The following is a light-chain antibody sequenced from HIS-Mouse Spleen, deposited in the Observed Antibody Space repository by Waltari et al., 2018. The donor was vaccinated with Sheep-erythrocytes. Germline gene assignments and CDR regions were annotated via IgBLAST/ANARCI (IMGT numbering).Light chain of an antibody. CDR3: MQGTHWPPT. V-gene: IGKV2-30*02. CDR1: QSLVHSDGNTY. J-gene: IGKJ1*01. Sequence: DVVMTQSPLSLPVTLGQPASISCRSSQSLVHSDGNTYLNWFQQSPGQSPRRLIYKVSNRDSGVPDRVSGSGSGTDFTLKISRVEAEDVGVYYCMQGTHWPPTFGQGTKVEIK. CDR2: KVS.